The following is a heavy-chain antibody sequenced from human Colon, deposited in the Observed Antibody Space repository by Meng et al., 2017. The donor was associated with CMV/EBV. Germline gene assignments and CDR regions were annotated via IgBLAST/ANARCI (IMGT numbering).Heavy chain of an antibody. D-gene: IGHD2-15*01. CDR1: GFVFSSYG. Sequence: GGSLRLSCAASGFVFSSYGMGWVRQAPGKGLEWVSSITTANAYISYAESVKGRFTISRDDAKSSLFLQMDSLRVDDTAVYYCTRPLSPRSAYSALLAFWGQGTLVTVSS. J-gene: IGHJ4*02. CDR2: ITTANAYI. V-gene: IGHV3-21*06. CDR3: TRPLSPRSAYSALLAF.